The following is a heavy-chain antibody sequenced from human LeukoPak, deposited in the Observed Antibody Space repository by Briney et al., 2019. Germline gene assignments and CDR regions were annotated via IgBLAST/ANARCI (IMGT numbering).Heavy chain of an antibody. Sequence: ASVKVSCKASGGTFSSYAISWVRQAPGQGLEWMGWISAYNGNTNYAQKLQGRVTMTTDTSTSTAYMELRSLRSDDTAVYYCARDSRGYSSSWYVDYWGQGTLVTVSS. CDR3: ARDSRGYSSSWYVDY. J-gene: IGHJ4*02. D-gene: IGHD6-13*01. V-gene: IGHV1-18*01. CDR2: ISAYNGNT. CDR1: GGTFSSYA.